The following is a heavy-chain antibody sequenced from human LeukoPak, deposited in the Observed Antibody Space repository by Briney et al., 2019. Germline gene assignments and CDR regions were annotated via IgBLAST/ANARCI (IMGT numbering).Heavy chain of an antibody. J-gene: IGHJ6*03. V-gene: IGHV1-58*02. CDR1: GFTFTSSA. D-gene: IGHD6-6*01. CDR3: AVPSRSPVYYYMDV. CDR2: IVVGRGNA. Sequence: GASVKVSCKASGFTFTSSAMQWLRQARGQRLEGIGWIVVGRGNANYAQKFQERVTITRDMSTSTDYMELSSLRSEDTAVYYWAVPSRSPVYYYMDVWGKGTTVTVSS.